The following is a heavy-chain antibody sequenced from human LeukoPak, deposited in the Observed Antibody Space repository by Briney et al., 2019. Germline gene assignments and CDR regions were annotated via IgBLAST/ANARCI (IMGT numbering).Heavy chain of an antibody. Sequence: SQTLSLTCTVSGNSFSHGGYYWNWLRQPPGKGLEWIGYIYHSGDAHYNPSLKSRLTISLDKSKKQFSLNLSSVSAADTAIYYCARDLSFDWFPYYFDYWGQGILVTVSS. CDR1: GNSFSHGGYY. D-gene: IGHD3-9*01. J-gene: IGHJ4*02. V-gene: IGHV4-30-2*01. CDR3: ARDLSFDWFPYYFDY. CDR2: IYHSGDA.